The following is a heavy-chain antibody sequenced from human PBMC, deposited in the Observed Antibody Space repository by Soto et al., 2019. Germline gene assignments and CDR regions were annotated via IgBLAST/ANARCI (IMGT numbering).Heavy chain of an antibody. J-gene: IGHJ4*02. Sequence: SETLSLTCTVSGVSISDYYWSWIRQPPGKGLEWIGYISYSGSTNYNPSLESRLTMSVDMSKNHFSLKLSSVTAADTAVYYCAGGTDGKKVAYWGQGTLVTVSS. CDR2: ISYSGST. V-gene: IGHV4-59*01. CDR3: AGGTDGKKVAY. CDR1: GVSISDYY. D-gene: IGHD5-12*01.